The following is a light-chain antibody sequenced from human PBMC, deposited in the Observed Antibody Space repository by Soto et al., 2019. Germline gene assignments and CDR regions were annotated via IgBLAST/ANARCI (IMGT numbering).Light chain of an antibody. J-gene: IGKJ2*01. CDR2: DGS. CDR1: QFVTNN. V-gene: IGKV3-11*01. CDR3: QRRDDLYT. Sequence: EIVLTQSPATLSLSPGERATLSCRASQFVTNNVAWYQQKPGQAPRLLISDGSNRASGIPARFVGSGSGTDFTPTISVVPPEGAVVYFCQRRDDLYTFGQGTKLQIK.